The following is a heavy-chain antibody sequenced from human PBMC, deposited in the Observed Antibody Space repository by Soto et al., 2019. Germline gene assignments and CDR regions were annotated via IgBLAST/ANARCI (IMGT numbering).Heavy chain of an antibody. V-gene: IGHV4-39*07. CDR3: ARGRYVLRFLEWRRGSFDY. D-gene: IGHD3-3*01. CDR2: IYYSGST. CDR1: GISVSTSDYY. J-gene: IGHJ4*02. Sequence: SETLSLTCTVSGISVSTSDYYWGWVRQPPGKGLDWIGNIYYSGSTFYNPSLRSRVTISVDTSKNQFSLKLSSVTAADTAVYYCARGRYVLRFLEWRRGSFDYWGQGTLVTVSS.